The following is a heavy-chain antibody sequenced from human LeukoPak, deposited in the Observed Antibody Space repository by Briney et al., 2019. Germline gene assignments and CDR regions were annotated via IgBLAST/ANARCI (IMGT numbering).Heavy chain of an antibody. CDR1: GGSISSSNW. J-gene: IGHJ3*02. Sequence: KPSETLSLTCAVSGGSISSSNWWSWVRQPPGKGLEWIGEIYHSGSTNYNPSLKSRVTISVDKSKNQFSLKLSSVTAADTAVYYCARDRYYYDSSGYDGFYAFDIWGQGTTVTVSS. V-gene: IGHV4-4*02. CDR2: IYHSGST. CDR3: ARDRYYYDSSGYDGFYAFDI. D-gene: IGHD3-22*01.